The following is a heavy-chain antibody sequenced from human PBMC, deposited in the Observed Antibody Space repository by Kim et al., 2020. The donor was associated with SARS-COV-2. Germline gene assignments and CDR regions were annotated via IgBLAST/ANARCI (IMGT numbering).Heavy chain of an antibody. Sequence: GGSLRLSCAASGFTFSSYGMHWVRQAPGKGLEWVAAIWDDGSNKYYADSVKGRFTISRDNSKNTLYLQMNSLRAEDTAVYYCARGMVQWLVSGYWGQGTLVTVSS. D-gene: IGHD6-19*01. CDR2: IWDDGSNK. J-gene: IGHJ4*02. CDR3: ARGMVQWLVSGY. V-gene: IGHV3-33*01. CDR1: GFTFSSYG.